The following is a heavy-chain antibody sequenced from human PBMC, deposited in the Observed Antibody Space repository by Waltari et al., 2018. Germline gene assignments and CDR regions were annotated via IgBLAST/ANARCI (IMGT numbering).Heavy chain of an antibody. J-gene: IGHJ6*02. Sequence: QVQLQESGPGLVKPSETLSLTCTVSGGSISSYYWSWLRQPPGKGLEWIGYIYYRGSHHDNPSLKSRVTISVDTAKNQFSRKLSSVTAADTAVYYCARDRGYYDSSGYYPPRVAYYGMDVWGQGTTVTVSS. V-gene: IGHV4-59*01. CDR1: GGSISSYY. CDR2: IYYRGSH. CDR3: ARDRGYYDSSGYYPPRVAYYGMDV. D-gene: IGHD3-22*01.